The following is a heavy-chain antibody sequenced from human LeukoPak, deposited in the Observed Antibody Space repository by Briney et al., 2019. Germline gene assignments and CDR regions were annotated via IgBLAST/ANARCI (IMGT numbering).Heavy chain of an antibody. D-gene: IGHD2-2*01. Sequence: PGGSLRLSCAASGFTFSSYAMSWVRQAPGKGLEWVSTISGSGSSTYYADSGKGRFTISRDNSKNTLYLQMNSLRAEDTAVYYCARKSAVRSTSEFDFWGQGTLVTVSS. CDR1: GFTFSSYA. V-gene: IGHV3-23*01. CDR2: ISGSGSST. J-gene: IGHJ4*02. CDR3: ARKSAVRSTSEFDF.